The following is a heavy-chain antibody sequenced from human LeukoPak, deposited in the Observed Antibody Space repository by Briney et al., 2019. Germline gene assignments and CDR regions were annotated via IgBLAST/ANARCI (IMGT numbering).Heavy chain of an antibody. V-gene: IGHV3-48*03. CDR1: GFTFSSYE. CDR3: ARAGLFAESSWYESDYYYYMDV. J-gene: IGHJ6*03. CDR2: ISSSGSTI. Sequence: GGPLRLSCAASGFTFSSYEMNWVRQAPGKGLEWVSYISSSGSTIYYADSVKGRFTISRDNAKNSLYLQMNSLRAEDTAVYYCARAGLFAESSWYESDYYYYMDVWGKGTTVTVSS. D-gene: IGHD6-13*01.